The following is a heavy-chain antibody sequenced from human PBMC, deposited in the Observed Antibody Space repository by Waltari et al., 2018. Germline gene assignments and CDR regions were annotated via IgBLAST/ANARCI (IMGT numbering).Heavy chain of an antibody. V-gene: IGHV3-49*03. J-gene: IGHJ4*02. D-gene: IGHD2-21*02. CDR2: IRSKAYGGTT. Sequence: GRSLRLSCTASGFTFGDYAMSWFRQAPGKGLEWVGFIRSKAYGGTTEYAASVKGRFTISRDDSKSIAYLQMNSLKTEDTAVYYCTRDREDSLPPLNFVVVTATQMFDYWGQGTLVTVSS. CDR1: GFTFGDYA. CDR3: TRDREDSLPPLNFVVVTATQMFDY.